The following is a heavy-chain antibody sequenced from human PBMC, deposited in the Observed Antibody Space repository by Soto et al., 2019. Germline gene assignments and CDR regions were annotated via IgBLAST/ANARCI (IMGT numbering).Heavy chain of an antibody. CDR3: ARRYGGSIDY. V-gene: IGHV4-59*08. CDR1: GGSISSYY. Sequence: QVQLQESGPGLVKPSETLSLTCTVSGGSISSYYWSWIRQPPGKGLEWIGYIYYSGSTNYNPSLKRRVTRSVETSKTPFSLRLSSGTAADTAVYYCARRYGGSIDYWGQGTLVTAAS. CDR2: IYYSGST. J-gene: IGHJ4*02. D-gene: IGHD2-15*01.